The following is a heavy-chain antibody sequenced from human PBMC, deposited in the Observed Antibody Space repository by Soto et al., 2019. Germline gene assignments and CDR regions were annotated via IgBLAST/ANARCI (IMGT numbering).Heavy chain of an antibody. CDR3: AKEGVNDFDN. V-gene: IGHV3-23*01. J-gene: IGHJ4*02. D-gene: IGHD1-1*01. CDR1: GFSFSSSA. CDR2: MSGSGGST. Sequence: EVQLLESGGGLVQPGESLRLSCAASGFSFSSSAMSWVRQAPGKGLEWVSAMSGSGGSTYYADSVKGRFTISRDNSKNTLYLQMNSLRAEDTAVYYCAKEGVNDFDNWGQGTLVTVSS.